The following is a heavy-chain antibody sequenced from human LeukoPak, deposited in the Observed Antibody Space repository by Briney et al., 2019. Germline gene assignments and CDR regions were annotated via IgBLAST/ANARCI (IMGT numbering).Heavy chain of an antibody. Sequence: GASVKVSCKASRYTFTSYDMHWVRQAPGQGLEWMGIINPSGGSTSYAQKFQGRVTMTRDTSTSTVYMELSSLRSEDTAVYYCARDRKGSYHFDYWGQGTLVTVSS. CDR3: ARDRKGSYHFDY. D-gene: IGHD1-26*01. J-gene: IGHJ4*02. V-gene: IGHV1-46*01. CDR1: RYTFTSYD. CDR2: INPSGGST.